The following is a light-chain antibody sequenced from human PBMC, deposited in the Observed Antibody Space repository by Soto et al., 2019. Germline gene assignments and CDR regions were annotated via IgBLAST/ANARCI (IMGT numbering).Light chain of an antibody. J-gene: IGKJ5*01. Sequence: DIRLTQSPSFLSASVGDRVTITCRASQVISNYFAWYQQKPGKAPKLLIYAASTLQNGVPSRFSGSGSGTEFTLTISSLKPEDFANYYCQQLNSYVTFGQGTRLEIK. CDR1: QVISNY. V-gene: IGKV1-9*01. CDR2: AAS. CDR3: QQLNSYVT.